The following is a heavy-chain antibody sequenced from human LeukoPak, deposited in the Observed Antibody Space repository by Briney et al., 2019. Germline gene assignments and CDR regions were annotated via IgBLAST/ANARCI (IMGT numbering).Heavy chain of an antibody. CDR3: ARIHGSPIYYFDY. CDR1: GGSFSGSSYY. V-gene: IGHV4-39*01. Sequence: SETLSLTCTVSGGSFSGSSYYWAWIRQPPGKGLEWIGTIYYSGSTYYNPSLTSRVTMSVDTSKNQFSLKLSSVTAAETAVYYCARIHGSPIYYFDYWGQGTLVTVSS. CDR2: IYYSGST. J-gene: IGHJ4*02. D-gene: IGHD5-24*01.